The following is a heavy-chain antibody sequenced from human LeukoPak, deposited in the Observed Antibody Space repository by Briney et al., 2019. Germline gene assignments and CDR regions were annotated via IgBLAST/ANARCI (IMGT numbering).Heavy chain of an antibody. CDR2: IIPKFGTA. CDR3: ARDPGTSTNSEIIDY. Sequence: GSSVKVSCKASGGTFSSYTISWVRQAPGQGLEWMGGIIPKFGTANNAQKFQGRVTITADESTSTAYMELSSLRSEDTAVYYCARDPGTSTNSEIIDYWGQGTLVIVSS. CDR1: GGTFSSYT. D-gene: IGHD5/OR15-5a*01. J-gene: IGHJ4*02. V-gene: IGHV1-69*01.